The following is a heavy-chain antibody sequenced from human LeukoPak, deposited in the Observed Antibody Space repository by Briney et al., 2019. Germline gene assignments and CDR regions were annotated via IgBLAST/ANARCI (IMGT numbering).Heavy chain of an antibody. D-gene: IGHD4-23*01. V-gene: IGHV3-74*03. CDR2: TNTDGSST. J-gene: IGHJ1*01. CDR1: GFTFSTYA. CDR3: YGANAEH. Sequence: GGSLRLSCSASGFTFSTYAMHWVRQAPGKGLVWVSGTNTDGSSTMYADSVKGRFTIARDNAKNTLYLQMNSLRAEDTAVYYCYGANAEHWGQGTLVTVSS.